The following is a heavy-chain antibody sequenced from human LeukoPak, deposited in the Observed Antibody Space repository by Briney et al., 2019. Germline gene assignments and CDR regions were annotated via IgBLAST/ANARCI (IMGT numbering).Heavy chain of an antibody. D-gene: IGHD4-17*01. V-gene: IGHV3-23*01. CDR2: IIGSGGRT. Sequence: GGSLRLSCAASGFTFSSYAMSWVRQAPGKGLEWVSTIIGSGGRTNYADSVKGRFTISRDNSRNTLYVQMNSLRAEDTAVYYCAREIYGDYGLDYWGQGTLVTVSS. J-gene: IGHJ4*02. CDR3: AREIYGDYGLDY. CDR1: GFTFSSYA.